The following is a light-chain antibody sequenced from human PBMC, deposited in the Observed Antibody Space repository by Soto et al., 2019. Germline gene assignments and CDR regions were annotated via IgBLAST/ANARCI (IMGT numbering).Light chain of an antibody. CDR1: QSISNW. CDR3: QQYKNYSLT. V-gene: IGKV1-5*03. Sequence: DIQMTQSPSTLSASVGDRVTITCRASQSISNWLAWYQQKPGKAPKLLIYKASSLESGVPSRFSGSGSGTEFTLTSSSLQPDDFATYCRQQYKNYSLTFGGGTKVEIK. J-gene: IGKJ4*01. CDR2: KAS.